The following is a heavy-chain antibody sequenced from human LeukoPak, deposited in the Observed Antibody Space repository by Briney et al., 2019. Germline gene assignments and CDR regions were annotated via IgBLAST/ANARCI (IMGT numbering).Heavy chain of an antibody. Sequence: GGSLRLSCAASGFTFSGYAMSWARQPPGKGLEWVSGILGSGGTTYYADSVKGRFTISRDNSKNTLYLQMNSLRAEDTAVYYCVGNTGSSLYWGQGTLVTVSS. D-gene: IGHD6-6*01. CDR1: GFTFSGYA. V-gene: IGHV3-23*01. CDR2: ILGSGGTT. J-gene: IGHJ4*02. CDR3: VGNTGSSLY.